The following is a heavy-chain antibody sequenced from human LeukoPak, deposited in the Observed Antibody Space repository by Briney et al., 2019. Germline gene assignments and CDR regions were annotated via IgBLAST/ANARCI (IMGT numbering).Heavy chain of an antibody. D-gene: IGHD7-27*01. V-gene: IGHV1-18*01. CDR2: ISAYNGNT. CDR3: ARFGTGEVGFGYYYYMDV. Sequence: ASVKVSCKASGYAFTSYGISWVRQAPGQGLEWMGWISAYNGNTNYAQKLQGRVTMTTDTSTSTAYMELRSLRSDDTAVYYCARFGTGEVGFGYYYYMDVWGKGTTVTVSS. J-gene: IGHJ6*03. CDR1: GYAFTSYG.